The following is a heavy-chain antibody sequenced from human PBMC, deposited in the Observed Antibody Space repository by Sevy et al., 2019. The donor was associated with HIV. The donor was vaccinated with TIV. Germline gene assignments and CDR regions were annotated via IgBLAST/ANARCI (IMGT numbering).Heavy chain of an antibody. J-gene: IGHJ4*02. CDR2: LSFGCGKV. D-gene: IGHD2-8*01. CDR3: VREGCTKPHDY. V-gene: IGHV3-23*01. Sequence: GESLKISCAASGFTFSKYSMSWVRQPPGKGLEWVSTLSFGCGKVNYADSVKGRFTISRDNSKSSVYLQMNNLRPEDTAVYYCVREGCTKPHDYWGQGTLVTVSS. CDR1: GFTFSKYS.